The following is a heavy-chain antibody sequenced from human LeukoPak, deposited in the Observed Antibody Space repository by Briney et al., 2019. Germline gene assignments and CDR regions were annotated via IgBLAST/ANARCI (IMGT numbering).Heavy chain of an antibody. Sequence: KPSETLSLTCAVYGGSFSGYYWSWIRQPPGKGLEWIGEINHSGSTNYNPSLKSRVTMSVDTSKNQFSLKLSSVTAADTAVYYCARGQQGDPYYFDYWGQGTLVTVSS. V-gene: IGHV4-34*01. CDR1: GGSFSGYY. CDR3: ARGQQGDPYYFDY. J-gene: IGHJ4*02. CDR2: INHSGST. D-gene: IGHD3-16*01.